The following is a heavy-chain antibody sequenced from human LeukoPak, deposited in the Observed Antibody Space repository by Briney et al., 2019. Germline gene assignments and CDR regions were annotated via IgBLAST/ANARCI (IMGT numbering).Heavy chain of an antibody. Sequence: GGSLRLSCAASGFTFSSYAMSWVRQAPGKGLEWVSAISGSGGSTYYADSVKGRFTISRDNSKNTLYLQMNSLRAEDTAVYYCAKIYDILTGYYNDYWGQGTLVTVSS. CDR1: GFTFSSYA. CDR3: AKIYDILTGYYNDY. J-gene: IGHJ4*02. V-gene: IGHV3-23*01. CDR2: ISGSGGST. D-gene: IGHD3-9*01.